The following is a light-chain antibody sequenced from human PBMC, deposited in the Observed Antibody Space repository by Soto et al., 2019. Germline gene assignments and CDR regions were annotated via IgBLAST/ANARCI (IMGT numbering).Light chain of an antibody. J-gene: IGKJ1*01. V-gene: IGKV1-5*03. CDR1: QTISSW. CDR2: KAS. Sequence: SHMTQSRSTLSASVGDRVTITCRASQTISSWLAWYQQKPGKAPKLLIYKASTLKSGVPSRFSGSGSGTEFTLTISSLQPDDFATYYCQHYNSYSEAFGQGTKVDI. CDR3: QHYNSYSEA.